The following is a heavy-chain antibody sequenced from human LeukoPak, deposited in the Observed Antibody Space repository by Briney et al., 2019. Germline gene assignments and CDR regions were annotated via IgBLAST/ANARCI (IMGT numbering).Heavy chain of an antibody. CDR2: TYYRSKWYN. CDR1: GDSVSSNSVA. D-gene: IGHD6-19*01. Sequence: SQTLSLTCAISGDSVSSNSVAWNWIRQSPSRGLEWLGRTYYRSKWYNDYAVSVKSRITINPDTSKNQFSLQLNSVTPEDTAVYYCARAGTSSGWYENWFDPWGQGTLVTVSS. V-gene: IGHV6-1*01. CDR3: ARAGTSSGWYENWFDP. J-gene: IGHJ5*02.